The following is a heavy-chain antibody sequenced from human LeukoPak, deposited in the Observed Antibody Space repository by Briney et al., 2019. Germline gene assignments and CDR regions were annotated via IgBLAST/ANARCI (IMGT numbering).Heavy chain of an antibody. D-gene: IGHD3-16*01. V-gene: IGHV4-39*07. CDR3: ARGITIRGRDYSDY. Sequence: SETLSLTCTVSGGSISTSGYYWGWIRQPPGKGLEWIGSMYYSGSAYYNPSLRSRVTISVDTSKNQLSLKLSSVTAADTAVYYCARGITIRGRDYSDYWGQGTLVTVSS. CDR1: GGSISTSGYY. J-gene: IGHJ4*02. CDR2: MYYSGSA.